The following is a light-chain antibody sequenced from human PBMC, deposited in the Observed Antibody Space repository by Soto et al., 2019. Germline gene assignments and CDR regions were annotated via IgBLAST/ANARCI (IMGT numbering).Light chain of an antibody. CDR1: SGHSSYA. Sequence: QLVLTQSPSASASLGASVKLTCTLSSGHSSYAIAWHQQQPEKGPRYLMRLTNDGSHSKGDGIPDRFSGSSSGAERYLTISSLQSEDEADYYCQTWGTGVVFGGGTKVSVL. CDR2: LTNDGSH. V-gene: IGLV4-69*01. J-gene: IGLJ2*01. CDR3: QTWGTGVV.